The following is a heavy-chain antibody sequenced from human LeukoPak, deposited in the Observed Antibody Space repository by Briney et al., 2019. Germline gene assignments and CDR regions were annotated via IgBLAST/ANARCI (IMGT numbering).Heavy chain of an antibody. CDR3: AEAARQTYYYYGMDV. V-gene: IGHV3-9*01. CDR2: ISWNSGSI. CDR1: GFTFDDYA. Sequence: GRSLRLSCAASGFTFDDYAMHWVRQAPGKGLEWVSGISWNSGSIGYADSVKGRFTISRDNSKNTLYLQMNSLRAEDTAVYYCAEAARQTYYYYGMDVWGQGTTVTVSS. J-gene: IGHJ6*02.